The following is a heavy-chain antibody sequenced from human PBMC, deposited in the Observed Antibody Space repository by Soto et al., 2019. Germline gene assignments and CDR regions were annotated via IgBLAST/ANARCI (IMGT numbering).Heavy chain of an antibody. Sequence: ASVKVSCKASGYTFTSYAMHWVRQAPGQRLEWMGWINAGNGNTKYSQKFQGRVTITRDTSASTAYMELKSVTVADTAVYYCARDRSGSRYFYHLWGQGTLVTVSS. CDR1: GYTFTSYA. J-gene: IGHJ5*02. CDR2: INAGNGNT. CDR3: ARDRSGSRYFYHL. D-gene: IGHD1-26*01. V-gene: IGHV1-3*01.